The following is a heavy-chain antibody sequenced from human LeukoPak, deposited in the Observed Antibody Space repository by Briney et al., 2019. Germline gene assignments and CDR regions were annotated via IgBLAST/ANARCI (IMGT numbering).Heavy chain of an antibody. Sequence: SCKASGYTFISYYMHWVRQAPGKGLEWVVVISYDGSNKYYADSVKGRFTISRDNSKNTLYLQMNSLRAEDTAVYYCANGYYYGSGSYYKEAFDIWGQGTMVTVSS. CDR1: GYTFISYY. CDR2: ISYDGSNK. CDR3: ANGYYYGSGSYYKEAFDI. V-gene: IGHV3-30*18. D-gene: IGHD3-10*01. J-gene: IGHJ3*02.